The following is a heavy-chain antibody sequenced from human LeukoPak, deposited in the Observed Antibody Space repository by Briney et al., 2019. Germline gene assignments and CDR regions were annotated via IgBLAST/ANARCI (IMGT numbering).Heavy chain of an antibody. Sequence: PGGSLRLSCAASGFTFSSYWMSWVRQAPGKGLEWVANIKQDGSEKYYVDSVKGRFTISRDNAKNTLYLQMNSLTVEDTAVYYCARGAVAGGKESDSWGQGTLVTVSS. D-gene: IGHD6-19*01. CDR3: ARGAVAGGKESDS. CDR2: IKQDGSEK. CDR1: GFTFSSYW. V-gene: IGHV3-7*01. J-gene: IGHJ4*02.